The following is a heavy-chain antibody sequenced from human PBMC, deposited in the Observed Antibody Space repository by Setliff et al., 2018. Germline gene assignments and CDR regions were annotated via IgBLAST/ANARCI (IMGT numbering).Heavy chain of an antibody. V-gene: IGHV1-46*01. CDR2: INPSSGRT. D-gene: IGHD3-22*01. J-gene: IGHJ3*02. Sequence: ASEKISCKASGYTCTSHYMHWVRQAPGIGLAWMGTINPSSGRTSYAQKFQGRVTMARDTSTSTVYMDMSSLRSEDTAVYYCARDVFPYHYEGAFDIWGQGTMVTV. CDR3: ARDVFPYHYEGAFDI. CDR1: GYTCTSHY.